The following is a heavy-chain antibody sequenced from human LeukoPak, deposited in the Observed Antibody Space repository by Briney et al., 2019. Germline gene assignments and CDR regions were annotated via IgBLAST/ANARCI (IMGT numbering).Heavy chain of an antibody. CDR1: GFTFSSYW. D-gene: IGHD3-10*01. J-gene: IGHJ5*02. Sequence: GGSLRLSCAASGFTFSSYWMNWARQAPGKGLEWVASINHNGNVNYYVDSVNGRFTISRDNSENTLYLQMNGLTAEDTAMYYCARDSYQDYYGRFDPWGQGTLVIVSS. V-gene: IGHV3-7*01. CDR2: INHNGNVN. CDR3: ARDSYQDYYGRFDP.